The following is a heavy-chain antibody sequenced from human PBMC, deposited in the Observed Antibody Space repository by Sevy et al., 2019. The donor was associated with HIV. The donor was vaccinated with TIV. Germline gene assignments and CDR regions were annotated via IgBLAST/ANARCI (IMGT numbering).Heavy chain of an antibody. Sequence: ASVKVSCKVSGYSLIELSIHWVRQAPGKGLEWMGGFDPEHRKIIYAQKFQGRVTMTEDTSADTAYMEVSSLRSEDTAVYYCATGIGAVRRGLYFDYWGQGTLVTVSS. J-gene: IGHJ4*02. D-gene: IGHD6-13*01. V-gene: IGHV1-24*01. CDR1: GYSLIELS. CDR3: ATGIGAVRRGLYFDY. CDR2: FDPEHRKI.